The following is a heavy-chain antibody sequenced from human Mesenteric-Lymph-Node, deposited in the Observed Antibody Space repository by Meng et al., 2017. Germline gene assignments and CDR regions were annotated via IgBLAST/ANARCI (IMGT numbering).Heavy chain of an antibody. Sequence: ASVKVSCKASGYTFTIYDINWVRQATGQGLEWMGWMNPNSGNTGYAQKFQGRVTMTRNTSISTAYMELSSLRSEDTAVYYCARDCSGGSCYSESAFDIWGQGTMVTVSS. CDR2: MNPNSGNT. CDR3: ARDCSGGSCYSESAFDI. J-gene: IGHJ3*02. V-gene: IGHV1-8*01. D-gene: IGHD2-15*01. CDR1: GYTFTIYD.